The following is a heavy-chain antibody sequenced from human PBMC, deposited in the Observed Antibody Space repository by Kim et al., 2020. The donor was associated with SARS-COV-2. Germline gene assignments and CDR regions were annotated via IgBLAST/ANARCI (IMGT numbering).Heavy chain of an antibody. Sequence: GSTTYAQKFQGRVTMTSDTTTSTVYMELNSLRSEDTAVYYCARALRGVDPWGQGTLVTVSS. J-gene: IGHJ5*02. CDR3: ARALRGVDP. V-gene: IGHV1-46*01. CDR2: GST.